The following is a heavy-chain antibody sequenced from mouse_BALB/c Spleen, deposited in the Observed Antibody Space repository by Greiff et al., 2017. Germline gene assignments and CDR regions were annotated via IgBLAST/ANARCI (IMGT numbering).Heavy chain of an antibody. CDR2: IDPENGNT. Sequence: VQLQQSGAELVRPGALVKLSCKASGFNIKDYYMHWVKQRPEQGLEWIGWIDPENGNTIYDPKFQGKASITADTSSNTAYLQLSSLTSEDTAVYYCARRVLRLLYAMDYWGQGTSVTVSS. CDR1: GFNIKDYY. J-gene: IGHJ4*01. D-gene: IGHD1-2*01. V-gene: IGHV14-1*02. CDR3: ARRVLRLLYAMDY.